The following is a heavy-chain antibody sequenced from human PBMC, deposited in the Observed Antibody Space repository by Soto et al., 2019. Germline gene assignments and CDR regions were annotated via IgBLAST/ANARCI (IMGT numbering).Heavy chain of an antibody. CDR2: IDPSDSYT. J-gene: IGHJ4*02. D-gene: IGHD3-22*01. V-gene: IGHV5-10-1*01. Sequence: GESLKISCKGSGYSFTSYWISWVRQMPGKGLEWMGRIDPSDSYTNYSPSFQGHVTISADKSISTAYLQWSSLKASDTAMYYCARGGYYDSSGYYYLRFDYWGQGTLVTDSS. CDR1: GYSFTSYW. CDR3: ARGGYYDSSGYYYLRFDY.